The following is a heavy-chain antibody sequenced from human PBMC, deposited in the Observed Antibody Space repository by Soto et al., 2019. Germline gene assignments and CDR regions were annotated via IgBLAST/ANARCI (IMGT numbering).Heavy chain of an antibody. J-gene: IGHJ4*02. CDR1: GFTFSDYY. V-gene: IGHV3-11*01. CDR2: ISSSGSTI. D-gene: IGHD3-3*01. CDR3: AKERITIFGVVNPIIDY. Sequence: GGSLRLSCAASGFTFSDYYMSWIRQAPGKGLEWVSYISSSGSTIYYADSVKGRFTISRDNAKNSLYLQMNSLRAEDTAVYYCAKERITIFGVVNPIIDYWGQGTLVTVSS.